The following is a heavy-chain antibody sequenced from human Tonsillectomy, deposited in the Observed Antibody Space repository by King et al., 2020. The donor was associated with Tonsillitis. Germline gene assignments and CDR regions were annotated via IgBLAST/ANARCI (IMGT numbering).Heavy chain of an antibody. CDR3: ATGYYDILTGAFDY. V-gene: IGHV1-24*01. J-gene: IGHJ4*02. CDR2: FDPEDGET. D-gene: IGHD3-9*01. CDR1: GYIVTELS. Sequence: QLVKSGAEVKKPGASVKVSCKVSGYIVTELSIHWVRQTPGKGLEWMGGFDPEDGETIYAQKFQGRVTMTEDTSTDTAYMELSSLRSEDTAVYYCATGYYDILTGAFDYWGQGTLVTVSS.